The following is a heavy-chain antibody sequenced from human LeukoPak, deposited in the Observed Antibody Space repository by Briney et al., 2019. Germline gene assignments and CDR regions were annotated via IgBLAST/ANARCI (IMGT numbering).Heavy chain of an antibody. Sequence: ASVKVSCKASGYTFTGYYMHWVRQAPGQGLEWMGWINPNSGGTNYAQKFQGRVTMTTDTSTSTAYMELRSLRSDDTAVYYCARARITIFGVVIIPVSVDYWGQGTLVTVSS. V-gene: IGHV1-2*02. CDR3: ARARITIFGVVIIPVSVDY. CDR2: INPNSGGT. D-gene: IGHD3-3*01. CDR1: GYTFTGYY. J-gene: IGHJ4*02.